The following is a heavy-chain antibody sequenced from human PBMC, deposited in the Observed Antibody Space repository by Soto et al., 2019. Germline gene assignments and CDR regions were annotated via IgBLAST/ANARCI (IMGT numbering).Heavy chain of an antibody. CDR1: GFTFSNAW. J-gene: IGHJ6*02. V-gene: IGHV3-15*01. CDR3: TTDGGPSIAAAASWDYYGMDV. D-gene: IGHD6-13*01. CDR2: IKSKTDGGTT. Sequence: GGSLRLSCAASGFTFSNAWMSWVRQAPGKGLEWVGRIKSKTDGGTTDYAAPVKGRFTISRDDSKNTLYLQMNSLKTEDTAVYYCTTDGGPSIAAAASWDYYGMDVWGQGTTVTVSS.